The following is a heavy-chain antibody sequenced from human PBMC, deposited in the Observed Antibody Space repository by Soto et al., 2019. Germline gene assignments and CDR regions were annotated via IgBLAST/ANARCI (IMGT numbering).Heavy chain of an antibody. V-gene: IGHV3-74*01. D-gene: IGHD6-19*01. CDR2: MSTDGKNI. Sequence: GGSLRLSCAASGFSFSSYWMHWVRQAPGEGLVWVSRMSTDGKNIIYADSVKGRFTISRDNAKNTLYLQLNSLRAEDTAVYYCARDQTVAGPSTIDHWGRGTMVTVYS. CDR3: ARDQTVAGPSTIDH. CDR1: GFSFSSYW. J-gene: IGHJ4*01.